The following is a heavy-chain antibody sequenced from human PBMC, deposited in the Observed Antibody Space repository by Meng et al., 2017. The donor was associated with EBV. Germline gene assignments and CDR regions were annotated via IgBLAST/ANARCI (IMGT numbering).Heavy chain of an antibody. J-gene: IGHJ4*02. CDR1: GGSISSSNW. V-gene: IGHV4-4*02. Sequence: QVQLQESGPGLVKHSGTLSLTCAVSGGSISSSNWWCWVRQPPGKGLEWIGEIYHSGSTNYNPSLKSRVTISVDKSKNQFSLKLSSVTAADTAVYYCARDRGGYYDSSGYYADWGQGTLVTVSS. CDR3: ARDRGGYYDSSGYYAD. D-gene: IGHD3-22*01. CDR2: IYHSGST.